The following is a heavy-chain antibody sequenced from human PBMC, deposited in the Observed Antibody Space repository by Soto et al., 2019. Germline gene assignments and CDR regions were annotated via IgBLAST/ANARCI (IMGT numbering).Heavy chain of an antibody. CDR1: GFTFSSYS. V-gene: IGHV3-21*01. Sequence: GGSLRLSCAASGFTFSSYSMNWVRQAPGKGLEWVSSISSSSYIYYADSVKGRFTISRDNAKNSLYLQMNSLRAEDTAVYYCASDLYVWAQGIYYYYGMDVWGQGTTVTVSS. J-gene: IGHJ6*02. CDR3: ASDLYVWAQGIYYYYGMDV. CDR2: ISSSSYI. D-gene: IGHD3-16*01.